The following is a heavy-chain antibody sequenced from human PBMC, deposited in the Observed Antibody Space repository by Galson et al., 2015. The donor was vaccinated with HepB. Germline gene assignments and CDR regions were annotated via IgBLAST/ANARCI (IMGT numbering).Heavy chain of an antibody. Sequence: SLRLSCAASGFTFDDYAMHWVRQAPGKGLEWVSTINWDRNNVGYADSVKGRFTISRDNARNSLYLQMNSLRAEDTAFYYCAKTLSLLVVRVDFDCWGQGTLDSVSS. J-gene: IGHJ4*02. V-gene: IGHV3-9*01. CDR2: INWDRNNV. D-gene: IGHD2-15*01. CDR1: GFTFDDYA. CDR3: AKTLSLLVVRVDFDC.